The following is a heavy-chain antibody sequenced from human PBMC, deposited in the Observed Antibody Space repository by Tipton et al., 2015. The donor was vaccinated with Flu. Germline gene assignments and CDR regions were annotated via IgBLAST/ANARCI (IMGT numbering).Heavy chain of an antibody. D-gene: IGHD2-21*01. V-gene: IGHV3-30*02. J-gene: IGHJ4*02. CDR1: GFTFSSYG. CDR3: AKGHGDSFPTSRIFDW. Sequence: QVQLVQSGGGVVQPGGSLRLSCAASGFTFSSYGMHWVRLAPGKGLEWVAFITYDGSGKHYTDAVKGRFTISRDNSKNTLSLQMNSLAAEDTAVYYCAKGHGDSFPTSRIFDWWGQGTLVTVSS. CDR2: ITYDGSGK.